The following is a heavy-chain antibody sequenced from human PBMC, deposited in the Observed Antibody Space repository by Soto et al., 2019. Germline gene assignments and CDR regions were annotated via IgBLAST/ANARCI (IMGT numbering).Heavy chain of an antibody. Sequence: PSETLSLTCTVSGGSISSSSYYWGWIRQPPGKGLEWIGSIYYSGSTYYNPSLKSRVTISVDTSKNQFSLKLSSVTAADTAVYYFATGVEVYPPRRYNWFDPWGQGTLVTVSS. V-gene: IGHV4-39*01. J-gene: IGHJ5*02. CDR3: ATGVEVYPPRRYNWFDP. CDR2: IYYSGST. CDR1: GGSISSSSYY. D-gene: IGHD1-20*01.